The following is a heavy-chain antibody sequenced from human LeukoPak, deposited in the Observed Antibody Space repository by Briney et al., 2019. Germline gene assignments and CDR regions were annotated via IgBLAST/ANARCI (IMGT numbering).Heavy chain of an antibody. CDR3: ARAPAAAAFDI. CDR2: ISSSSSYI. Sequence: PGGSLRLPCAASGFTFSIYSMNWVRQAPGKGLEWVSSISSSSSYIYYADSVKGRFTISRDNAKNSLYLQMNSLRAEDTTVYYCARAPAAAAFDIWGQGTMVTVSS. CDR1: GFTFSIYS. D-gene: IGHD6-13*01. J-gene: IGHJ3*02. V-gene: IGHV3-21*01.